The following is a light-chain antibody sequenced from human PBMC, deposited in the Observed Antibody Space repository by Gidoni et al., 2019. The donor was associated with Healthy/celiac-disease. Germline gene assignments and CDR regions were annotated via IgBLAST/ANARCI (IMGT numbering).Light chain of an antibody. V-gene: IGLV2-14*01. CDR2: EVS. J-gene: IGLJ3*02. Sequence: QSALTQPASVSGSPGQSITIYCTGPSSDVGGYNYVSWYQQHPGKAPKLLIYEVSNRPSGVSNRFSGSKSGNTASLTISGLQAEDEADYYCSSYTSSSTWVFGGGTKLTVL. CDR3: SSYTSSSTWV. CDR1: SSDVGGYNY.